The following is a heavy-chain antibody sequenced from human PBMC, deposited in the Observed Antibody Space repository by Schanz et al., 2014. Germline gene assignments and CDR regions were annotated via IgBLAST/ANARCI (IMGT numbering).Heavy chain of an antibody. Sequence: QVQLVQSGAEVKKPGSSMKVSCKASGGTFSTYPINWLRQAPGQGLEWMGRIIPILGIANYAQNFQGRVTITADKSTTTAYMELSGLRSEDTAVYYCARDRLECGAECYSVEVFEIWGQGTLVIVSS. V-gene: IGHV1-69*04. CDR2: IIPILGIA. J-gene: IGHJ4*02. CDR3: ARDRLECGAECYSVEVFEI. CDR1: GGTFSTYP. D-gene: IGHD2-21*01.